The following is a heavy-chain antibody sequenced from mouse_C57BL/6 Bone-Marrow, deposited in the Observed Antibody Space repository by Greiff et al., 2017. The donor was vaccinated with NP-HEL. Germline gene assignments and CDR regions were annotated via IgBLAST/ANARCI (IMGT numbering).Heavy chain of an antibody. CDR3: ASGYDYSWFAY. V-gene: IGHV1-18*01. D-gene: IGHD2-4*01. J-gene: IGHJ3*01. Sequence: VQLQQSGPELVKPGASVKIPCKASGYTFTDYNMDWVKQIHGKSLEWIGDINPNNGGTIYNQKFKGKATLTVDKSSSTAYMELRSLTSEDTAVYYCASGYDYSWFAYWGQGTLVTVSA. CDR2: INPNNGGT. CDR1: GYTFTDYN.